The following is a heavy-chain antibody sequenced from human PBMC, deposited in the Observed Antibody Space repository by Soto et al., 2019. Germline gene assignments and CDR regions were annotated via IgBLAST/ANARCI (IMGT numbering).Heavy chain of an antibody. CDR1: GFSLSTSGVG. Sequence: QITLKESGPTLVKPTQTLTLTCTFSGFSLSTSGVGVGWIRQPPGKALEWLALIYWDDDKRYSPSLKSSLTITMDPPKTQVVLTITSMDPVDTATYFCSHRIGAAAFGYWGQGTLVTVSS. D-gene: IGHD6-13*01. J-gene: IGHJ4*02. CDR3: SHRIGAAAFGY. V-gene: IGHV2-5*02. CDR2: IYWDDDK.